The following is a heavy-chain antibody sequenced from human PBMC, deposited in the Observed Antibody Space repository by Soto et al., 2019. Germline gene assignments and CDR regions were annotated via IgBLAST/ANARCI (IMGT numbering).Heavy chain of an antibody. D-gene: IGHD3-16*01. J-gene: IGHJ6*02. CDR3: ARQGLGMAYYYYYGVDV. Sequence: QLQLQESGPGLVKPSETLSLTCTVSGGSISSSTYYWGWIRQPPGKGLEWIGSIYYSGSTYYNPSLKSRVNISVDTSKNQFALKLTSVTAADTAVYYCARQGLGMAYYYYYGVDVWGQGTTVTVSS. CDR2: IYYSGST. CDR1: GGSISSSTYY. V-gene: IGHV4-39*01.